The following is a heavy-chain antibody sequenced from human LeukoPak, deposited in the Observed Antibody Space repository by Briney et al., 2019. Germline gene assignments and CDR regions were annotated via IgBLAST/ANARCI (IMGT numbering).Heavy chain of an antibody. CDR2: IYTSGST. J-gene: IGHJ4*02. D-gene: IGHD3-22*01. Sequence: SETLSLTCSASGGSITGYYWNWIRQPAGKGLEWIGRIYTSGSTNYNPSLKSRVTMSLDASKNQFSLKLSSVTAADTAVYYCAKGRGYYDSSGYFNYWGQGTLVTVSS. CDR3: AKGRGYYDSSGYFNY. CDR1: GGSITGYY. V-gene: IGHV4-4*07.